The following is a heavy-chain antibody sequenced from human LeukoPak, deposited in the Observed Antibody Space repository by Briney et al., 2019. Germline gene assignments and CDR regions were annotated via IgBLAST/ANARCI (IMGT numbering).Heavy chain of an antibody. CDR3: ASQYYYDSSGYYYGY. V-gene: IGHV3-11*01. CDR2: ISSSGSTI. D-gene: IGHD3-22*01. CDR1: GFTFSDYY. Sequence: GGSLRLSCAASGFTFSDYYMSWIRQAPGKGLEWVSYISSSGSTIYYADSVKGRFTISRDNAKNSLYLQMNSLRAEDTAVYYRASQYYYDSSGYYYGYWGQGTLVTVSS. J-gene: IGHJ4*02.